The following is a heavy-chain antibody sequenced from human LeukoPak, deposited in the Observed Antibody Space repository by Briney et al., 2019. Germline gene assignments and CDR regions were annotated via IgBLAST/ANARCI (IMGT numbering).Heavy chain of an antibody. J-gene: IGHJ4*02. CDR1: GYSISSGYY. D-gene: IGHD1-26*01. CDR3: AREGSYYFDY. V-gene: IGHV4-38-2*02. CDR2: IYHSGST. Sequence: SETLSLTCTVSGYSISSGYYWGWIRQPPGKGLEWIGSIYHSGSTYYNPSLKSRVTISVDTSKNQFSLKLSSVTAADTAVYYCAREGSYYFDYWGQGTLVTVSS.